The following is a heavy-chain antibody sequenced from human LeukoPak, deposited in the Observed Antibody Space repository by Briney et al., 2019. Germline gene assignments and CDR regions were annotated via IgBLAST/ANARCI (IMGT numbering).Heavy chain of an antibody. CDR1: GGSISSYY. CDR2: IYYSGST. Sequence: KTSETLSLTCTVSGGSISSYYWSWIRQPPGKGLEWIGYIYYSGSTNYSPSLKSRVTISVDTSKNQFSLKLSSVTAADTAVYYCARGIAAAAAKYYYYYYMDVWGKGTTVTVSS. J-gene: IGHJ6*03. V-gene: IGHV4-59*01. D-gene: IGHD6-13*01. CDR3: ARGIAAAAAKYYYYYYMDV.